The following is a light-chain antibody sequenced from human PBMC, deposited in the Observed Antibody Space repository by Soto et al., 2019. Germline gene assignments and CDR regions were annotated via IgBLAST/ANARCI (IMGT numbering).Light chain of an antibody. J-gene: IGKJ2*01. CDR2: GAS. CDR3: QQSSTPPYT. Sequence: DIQMTQSPASQSASVGDRVTITCRASQSIRTYLNWYQQKPGKAPKVLIYGASSLQSGFPSRFSGSGSATDFTLTISSLQPEDFATYYCQQSSTPPYTFGQGTKVEI. V-gene: IGKV1-39*01. CDR1: QSIRTY.